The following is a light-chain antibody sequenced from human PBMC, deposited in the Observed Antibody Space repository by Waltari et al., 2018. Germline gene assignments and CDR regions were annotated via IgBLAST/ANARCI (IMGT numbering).Light chain of an antibody. Sequence: SYELTQPPSVSVSPGQTASITCSGGKLGDKSACWYQQKPVQSPVLVIYQDSKRPSGIPERFSGSNSGNTATLTISGTQAMDEADYYCQAWDSSTVLVFGGGTKLTVL. CDR1: KLGDKS. CDR2: QDS. CDR3: QAWDSSTVLV. J-gene: IGLJ2*01. V-gene: IGLV3-1*01.